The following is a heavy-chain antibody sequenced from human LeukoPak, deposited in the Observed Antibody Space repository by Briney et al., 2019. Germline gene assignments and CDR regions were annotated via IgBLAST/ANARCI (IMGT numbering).Heavy chain of an antibody. CDR3: ARDKGRYCSGGSCYSAPHDY. J-gene: IGHJ4*02. V-gene: IGHV3-66*01. Sequence: GGSLRLSCAASGFTVSSNYMSWVRQAPGKGLEWVSVIYSGGSTYYADSVKGRFTISRDNSKNTLYLQMNSLRAEDTAVYYCARDKGRYCSGGSCYSAPHDYWGQGTLVTVSS. CDR1: GFTVSSNY. CDR2: IYSGGST. D-gene: IGHD2-15*01.